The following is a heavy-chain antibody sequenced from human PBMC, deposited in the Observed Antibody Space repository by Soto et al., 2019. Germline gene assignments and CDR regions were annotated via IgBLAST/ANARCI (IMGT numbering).Heavy chain of an antibody. D-gene: IGHD5-18*01. CDR3: ARGRGYSYGPYYFDY. CDR2: IYYSGTT. CDR1: GGSISSEVYY. V-gene: IGHV4-31*03. J-gene: IGHJ4*02. Sequence: SETLSLTCTVSGGSISSEVYYWSWFRQLPGKGLEWIGDIYYSGTTYHSPSLRSRLTISGDASKNQFSLKLSSVTAADTALYYCARGRGYSYGPYYFDYWGQGTLVTVSS.